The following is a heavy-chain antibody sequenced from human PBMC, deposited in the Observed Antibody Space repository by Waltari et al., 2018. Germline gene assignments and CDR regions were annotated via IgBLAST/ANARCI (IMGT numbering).Heavy chain of an antibody. CDR3: ARVGMFGVWPLRYYYYYGMDV. J-gene: IGHJ6*02. D-gene: IGHD3-3*01. CDR2: IYYSGSN. V-gene: IGHV4-59*01. Sequence: QVQLQESGPGLVKPSETLSLTCTVSGGSISSYYWSWIRQPPGKGLEWIGYIYYSGSNNTNPYLKSRVTISVDTSKNQFYLKLSSVTAADTAVYYCARVGMFGVWPLRYYYYYGMDVWGQGTTVTVSS. CDR1: GGSISSYY.